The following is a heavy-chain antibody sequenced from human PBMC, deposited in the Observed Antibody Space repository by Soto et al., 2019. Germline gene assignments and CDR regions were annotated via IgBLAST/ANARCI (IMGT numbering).Heavy chain of an antibody. D-gene: IGHD3-10*01. J-gene: IGHJ5*02. CDR3: ARGGWFGELLSNWFDP. Sequence: GHSGRAAFRRSGYTLTVYKMDWVGQAQEEGREWMGIINPSGGSTSYAQKFQGRVTMTRDTSTSTVYMELSSLRSEDTAVYYCARGGWFGELLSNWFDPWGQGALVTVSS. V-gene: IGHV1-46*01. CDR2: INPSGGST. CDR1: GYTLTVYK.